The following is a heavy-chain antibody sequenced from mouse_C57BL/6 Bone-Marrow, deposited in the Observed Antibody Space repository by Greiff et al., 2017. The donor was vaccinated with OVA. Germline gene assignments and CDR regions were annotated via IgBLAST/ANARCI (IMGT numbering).Heavy chain of an antibody. CDR2: IYIGNGYT. V-gene: IGHV1-58*01. Sequence: VQLKESGAELVRPGSSVKMSCKTSGYTFTSYGINWVKQRPGQGLEWIGYIYIGNGYTEYNEKFKGKATLTSDTSSSTAYMQLSSLTSEDSAIYFCARGDGNYEGGRGDYWGQGTSVTVSS. CDR3: ARGDGNYEGGRGDY. D-gene: IGHD2-1*01. J-gene: IGHJ4*01. CDR1: GYTFTSYG.